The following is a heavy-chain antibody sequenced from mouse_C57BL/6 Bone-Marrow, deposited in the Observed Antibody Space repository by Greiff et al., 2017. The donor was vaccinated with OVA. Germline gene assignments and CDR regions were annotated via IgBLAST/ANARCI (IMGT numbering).Heavy chain of an antibody. J-gene: IGHJ2*01. V-gene: IGHV5-17*01. CDR3: ARPLYYGSLDY. CDR1: GFTFSDYG. Sequence: EVKLVESGGGLVKPGGSLKLSCAASGFTFSDYGMHWVRQAPEKGLEWVAYISSGSSTIYYADTVKGRFTISRDNAKNTLFLQMTSLRSEDTAMYYCARPLYYGSLDYWGQGTTRTVSS. CDR2: ISSGSSTI. D-gene: IGHD1-1*01.